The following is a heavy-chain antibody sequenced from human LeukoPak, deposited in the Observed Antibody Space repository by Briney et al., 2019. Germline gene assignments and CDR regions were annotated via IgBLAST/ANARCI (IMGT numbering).Heavy chain of an antibody. Sequence: GGSLRLSCAPSGFTVTNNYMSWVRQAPGKGLEWVSVIYSGGSTYYADSVKGRFTISRHNSKNTLDLQMNSLRAEDTAVYYCAREGVATGGYFDYWGQGTLVTVSS. V-gene: IGHV3-53*04. CDR2: IYSGGST. D-gene: IGHD5-12*01. CDR3: AREGVATGGYFDY. J-gene: IGHJ4*02. CDR1: GFTVTNNY.